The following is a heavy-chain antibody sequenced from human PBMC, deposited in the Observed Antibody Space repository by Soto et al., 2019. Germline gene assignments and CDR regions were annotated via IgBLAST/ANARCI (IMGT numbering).Heavy chain of an antibody. V-gene: IGHV4-30-4*02. Sequence: PSDTLYLTCAVSGGSISSADYSWCWIRQPPGKGLEWIGYIYYSGSTYYNPSLKSRVTISVDTSKNQFSLKLSSVTAADTAVYYCARVRRDYGNSPFGYPGQGTLGTRPS. CDR3: ARVRRDYGNSPFGY. J-gene: IGHJ4*02. D-gene: IGHD4-17*01. CDR1: GGSISSADYS. CDR2: IYYSGST.